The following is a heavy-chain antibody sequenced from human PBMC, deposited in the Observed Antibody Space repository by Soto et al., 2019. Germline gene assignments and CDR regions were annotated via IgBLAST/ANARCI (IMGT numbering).Heavy chain of an antibody. J-gene: IGHJ6*02. CDR3: ARMGDVPYYYYGMDV. CDR2: INGYNGNT. Sequence: QVPLVQSGAEVKKPGASVKVSCKASGYTFSRSGISWVRQAPGQGLEWMGWINGYNGNTNYTQKMQGRITMTTDTPTSTAYMELRSLRSDDTAVYYCARMGDVPYYYYGMDVWGQGTTVIVSS. V-gene: IGHV1-18*01. D-gene: IGHD3-16*01. CDR1: GYTFSRSG.